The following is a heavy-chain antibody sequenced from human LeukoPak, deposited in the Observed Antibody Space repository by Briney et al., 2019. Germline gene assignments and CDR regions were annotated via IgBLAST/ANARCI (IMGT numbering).Heavy chain of an antibody. Sequence: GGPLRLSCAASGFTFSSYGMHWVRQAPGKGLEWVAVVSHDGSNKYYADSVKGRFSISRDNSKNTLYLQMNSLRVEDTAVYFCASQTGTTPRWGQGTLVTVSS. J-gene: IGHJ4*02. CDR1: GFTFSSYG. V-gene: IGHV3-30*03. CDR2: VSHDGSNK. D-gene: IGHD1-7*01. CDR3: ASQTGTTPR.